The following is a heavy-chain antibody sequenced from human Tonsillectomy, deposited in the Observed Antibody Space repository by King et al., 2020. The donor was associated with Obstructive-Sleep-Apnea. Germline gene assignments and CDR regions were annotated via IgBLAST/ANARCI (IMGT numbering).Heavy chain of an antibody. D-gene: IGHD4-17*01. CDR1: GFTFSSYW. Sequence: VQLVESGGGLVQPGGSLRLSCAASGFTFSSYWMSWVRQAPGKGLEWVANIKQDGSEKYYVDSGKGRFTISRDNAKNSLYLQMNSLRAEDTAVYYCARDSSPYGDYGFDYWGQGTLVTVSS. CDR3: ARDSSPYGDYGFDY. J-gene: IGHJ4*02. V-gene: IGHV3-7*01. CDR2: IKQDGSEK.